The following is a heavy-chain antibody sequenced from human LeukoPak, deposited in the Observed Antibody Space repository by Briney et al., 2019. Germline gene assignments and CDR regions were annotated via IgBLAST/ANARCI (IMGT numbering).Heavy chain of an antibody. D-gene: IGHD6-13*01. CDR1: GGSFSGYY. Sequence: ETLSLTCAVYGGSFSGYYWSWIRQPPGKGLEWIGEINHSGSTNYNPSLKSRVTISVDTSKNQFSLKLSSVTAADTAVYYCARVKGYIKNWFDPWGQGTLVTVSS. CDR3: ARVKGYIKNWFDP. V-gene: IGHV4-34*01. J-gene: IGHJ5*02. CDR2: INHSGST.